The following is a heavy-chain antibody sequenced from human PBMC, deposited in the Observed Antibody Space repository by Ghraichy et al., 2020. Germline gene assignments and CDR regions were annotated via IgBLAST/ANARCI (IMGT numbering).Heavy chain of an antibody. Sequence: SETLSLTYTVSGGSISNFYWNWIRQPPGKGLEWIGFISYSGTTNYNPSLKSRLTISLDTSKNQFSLKLISVTAADTAVYYCARGGAARPNFDYWGQGTLVTVSS. J-gene: IGHJ4*02. CDR3: ARGGAARPNFDY. CDR1: GGSISNFY. V-gene: IGHV4-59*01. CDR2: ISYSGTT. D-gene: IGHD6-6*01.